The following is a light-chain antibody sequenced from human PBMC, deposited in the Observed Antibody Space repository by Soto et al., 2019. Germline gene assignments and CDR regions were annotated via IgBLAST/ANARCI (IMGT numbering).Light chain of an antibody. J-gene: IGKJ2*01. CDR1: QSLDSTS. Sequence: EVVLTQSPGTLSLSPGERATLSCRASQSLDSTSLAWYQQKPGQSPRLVIYGASRRATGIPDRFSGSGSGTDFILTSDRLEPEDVAVYYCQRSGTSPPYIFGAGTRLDIK. CDR2: GAS. CDR3: QRSGTSPPYI. V-gene: IGKV3-20*01.